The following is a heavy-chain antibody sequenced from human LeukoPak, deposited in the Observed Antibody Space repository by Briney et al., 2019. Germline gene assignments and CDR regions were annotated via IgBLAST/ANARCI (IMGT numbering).Heavy chain of an antibody. CDR2: IYRTGST. D-gene: IGHD3-16*01. CDR1: GGSISSSNW. V-gene: IGHV4-4*02. CDR3: ARRFGELYPNYYYGMDV. Sequence: SETLSLTCAVPGGSISSSNWCIWVRQPPGKGLEWIGEIYRTGSTNYNPSLKSRVTMSVDKSKNQFSLKMSSVTAADTAVYYCARRFGELYPNYYYGMDVWGKGTTVTVSS. J-gene: IGHJ6*04.